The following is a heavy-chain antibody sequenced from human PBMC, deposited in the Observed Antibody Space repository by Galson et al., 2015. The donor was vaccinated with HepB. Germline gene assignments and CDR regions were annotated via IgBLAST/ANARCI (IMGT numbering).Heavy chain of an antibody. V-gene: IGHV3-33*08. Sequence: SLRLSCAASGFTFSSYGMHWVRQAPGKGLEWVAVIWYDGSNKYYADSVKGRFTISRDNSKNTLYLQMNSLRAEDTAVYYCARDLWGPYSSGWYRNYWGQGTLVTVSS. D-gene: IGHD6-19*01. CDR2: IWYDGSNK. J-gene: IGHJ4*02. CDR1: GFTFSSYG. CDR3: ARDLWGPYSSGWYRNY.